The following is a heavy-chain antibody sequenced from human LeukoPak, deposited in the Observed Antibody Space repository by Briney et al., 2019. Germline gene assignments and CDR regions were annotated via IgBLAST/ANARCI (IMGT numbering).Heavy chain of an antibody. D-gene: IGHD3-22*01. J-gene: IGHJ4*02. CDR3: AKRRDSSGYYYFDY. CDR1: GFTFSSYA. V-gene: IGHV3-23*01. Sequence: GGSLRLSCAASGFTFSSYAMSWVRQAPGKGLEGVSGISGSGGTTFYADSVKGRFTISRDDSKNTLYLQMNSLRAEDTAVYYCAKRRDSSGYYYFDYWGQGTLVTVSS. CDR2: ISGSGGTT.